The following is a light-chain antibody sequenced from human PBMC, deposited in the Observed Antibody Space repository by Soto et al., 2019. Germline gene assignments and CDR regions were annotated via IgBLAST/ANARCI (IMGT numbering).Light chain of an antibody. Sequence: QSALTQPASVSGSPGQSITISCTGTSSDIGGFYYVSWYQHHPGKDPKLMIYQVSNRPSGVSNRFSGSKSGNTASLTISWVQAEDEADYFCSSYSSSSTFYVFGAGTKLTVL. CDR1: SSDIGGFYY. CDR2: QVS. V-gene: IGLV2-14*01. J-gene: IGLJ1*01. CDR3: SSYSSSSTFYV.